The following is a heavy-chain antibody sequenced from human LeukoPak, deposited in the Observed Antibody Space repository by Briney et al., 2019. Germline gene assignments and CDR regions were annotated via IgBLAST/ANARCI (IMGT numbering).Heavy chain of an antibody. V-gene: IGHV4-39*07. CDR2: IYYSGST. CDR1: GGSISSSSYY. CDR3: ARNGGNSDFDY. Sequence: PSETLPLTCTVSGGSISSSSYYWGWIRQPPGKGLEWIGSIYYSGSTNYNPSLKSRVTISVDKSKNQFSLKLSSLTAADTAVYYCARNGGNSDFDYWGQGILVTVSS. J-gene: IGHJ4*02. D-gene: IGHD4-23*01.